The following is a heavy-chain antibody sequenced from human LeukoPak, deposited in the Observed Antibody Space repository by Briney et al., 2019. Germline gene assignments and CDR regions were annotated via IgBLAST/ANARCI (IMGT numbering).Heavy chain of an antibody. CDR1: GYTFTGYY. Sequence: ASVKVSCKTSGYTFTGYYIHWVRQAPGQGLEWMGWINPDSGGTNYAQKFQGRVNMTRDTSISAGYMELSGLRPDDTAVFYCARVRGGSSWYGLDYWGQGTLVSVSS. D-gene: IGHD6-13*01. V-gene: IGHV1-2*02. CDR2: INPDSGGT. CDR3: ARVRGGSSWYGLDY. J-gene: IGHJ4*02.